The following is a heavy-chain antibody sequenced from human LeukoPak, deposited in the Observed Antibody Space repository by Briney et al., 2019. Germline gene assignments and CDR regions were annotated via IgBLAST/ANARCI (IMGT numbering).Heavy chain of an antibody. V-gene: IGHV1-69*04. CDR3: VVVAAAGSLAFDY. CDR2: IIPILGIA. Sequence: SVKVSCKASGGTFSSYAISWVRQAPGQGLEWMGRIIPILGIANYAQKFQGRVTITADKSTSTAYMELSSLRSEATAVYYCVVVAAAGSLAFDYWGQGTLVTVSS. D-gene: IGHD6-13*01. CDR1: GGTFSSYA. J-gene: IGHJ4*02.